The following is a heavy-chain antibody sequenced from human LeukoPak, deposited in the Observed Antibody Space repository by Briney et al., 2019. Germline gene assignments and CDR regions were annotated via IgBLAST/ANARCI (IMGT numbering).Heavy chain of an antibody. CDR1: GFTFSSYW. CDR3: ARVAYSSRNYFDY. J-gene: IGHJ4*02. D-gene: IGHD6-13*01. V-gene: IGHV3-74*01. CDR2: INSDGSSA. Sequence: GGSLRLSCAASGFTFSSYWMHWVRQAPGKGLVWVSRINSDGSSASYADSVKGRFTISRDNAKNTLYLQMNSLRAEDTAVYYCARVAYSSRNYFDYWGQGTLVTVSS.